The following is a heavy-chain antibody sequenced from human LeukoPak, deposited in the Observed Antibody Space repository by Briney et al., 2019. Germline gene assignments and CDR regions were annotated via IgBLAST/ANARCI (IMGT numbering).Heavy chain of an antibody. J-gene: IGHJ6*02. V-gene: IGHV1-69*13. CDR1: GGTFSSYA. Sequence: SVKVSCKASGGTFSSYAISWVRQAPGQGLEWMGGIIPIFGTANYARKFQGRVTITADESTSTAYMELSSLRSEDTAVYYCARVQDYYDSSGYYWAYYYYGMDVWGQGTTVTVSS. CDR3: ARVQDYYDSSGYYWAYYYYGMDV. D-gene: IGHD3-22*01. CDR2: IIPIFGTA.